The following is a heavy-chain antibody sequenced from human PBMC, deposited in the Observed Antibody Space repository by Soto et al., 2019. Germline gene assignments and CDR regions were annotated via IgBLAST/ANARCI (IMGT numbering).Heavy chain of an antibody. V-gene: IGHV4-39*01. CDR2: IYHSGSA. CDR3: ASLHSGYAFDLDY. Sequence: LSLTCTVSGASISSSGYYWVWVRQPPGKDLEWIGSIYHSGSAYYKPSLQSRVTILVDTSKNQSSLMVTSVTAADTAVYYCASLHSGYAFDLDYWGQGSLVTVS. J-gene: IGHJ4*02. D-gene: IGHD5-12*01. CDR1: GASISSSGYY.